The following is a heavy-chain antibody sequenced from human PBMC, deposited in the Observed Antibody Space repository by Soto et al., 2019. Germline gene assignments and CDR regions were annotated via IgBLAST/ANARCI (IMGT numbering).Heavy chain of an antibody. CDR1: CGSISSGGYY. Sequence: TVSLTCTVSCGSISSGGYYWRWIRQHPGKGLEWIGYINYSGTTCYNPSLKSRVTISVDTCKNQFSLNLSSVSAADTALYYCAFCSLVVVPAPVFAPRSRGTLVPGSS. J-gene: IGHJ5*02. D-gene: IGHD2-2*01. V-gene: IGHV4-31*03. CDR2: INYSGTT. CDR3: AFCSLVVVPAPVFAP.